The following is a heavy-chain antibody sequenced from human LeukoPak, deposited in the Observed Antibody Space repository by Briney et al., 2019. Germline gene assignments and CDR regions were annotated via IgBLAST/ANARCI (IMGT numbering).Heavy chain of an antibody. V-gene: IGHV1-18*01. J-gene: IGHJ4*01. CDR2: ISAYNGNT. D-gene: IGHD6-13*01. CDR3: ARDHSSSGQLFDY. Sequence: ASVKVSCKASGYTFTSYGISWVRQAPGQGLEWMGWISAYNGNTNYAQNLQGRVTMTTDTSTNTAYMELRGLRSDDTALYYCARDHSSSGQLFDYWGHGTLVTVSS. CDR1: GYTFTSYG.